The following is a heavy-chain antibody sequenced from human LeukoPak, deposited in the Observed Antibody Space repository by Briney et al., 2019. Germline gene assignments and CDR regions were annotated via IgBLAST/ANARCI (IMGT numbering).Heavy chain of an antibody. V-gene: IGHV3-23*01. CDR2: ISGSGGST. J-gene: IGHJ4*02. CDR3: AKSDTKPGYFDY. Sequence: PGGSLRLSCAASGFTFSSYAMSWVRQAPGKGLEWVSAISGSGGSTYYADSVKGRVTISRDNSKNTLYLQMNSLRAEDTAVYYCAKSDTKPGYFDYWGQGTLVTVSS. CDR1: GFTFSSYA.